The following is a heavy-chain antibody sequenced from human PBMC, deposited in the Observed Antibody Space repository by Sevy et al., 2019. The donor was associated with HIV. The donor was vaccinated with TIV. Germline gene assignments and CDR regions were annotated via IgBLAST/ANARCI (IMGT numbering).Heavy chain of an antibody. CDR2: ISFDGRNT. J-gene: IGHJ4*02. Sequence: GGSLRLSCAGSGFTFRSYGIHWVRQSPGKGLEWVAFISFDGRNTYSADSVKGRFTVSRDNSNNAVYLQMNNLRTEDTAMYYCAKDILGDNSPWFFFHYWGQGTQVTVSS. CDR3: AKDILGDNSPWFFFHY. V-gene: IGHV3-30*18. CDR1: GFTFRSYG. D-gene: IGHD3-9*01.